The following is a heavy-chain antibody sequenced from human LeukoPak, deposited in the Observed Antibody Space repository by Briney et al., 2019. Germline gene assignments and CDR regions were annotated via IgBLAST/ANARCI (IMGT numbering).Heavy chain of an antibody. CDR3: ARDNGHYYGSGSYYKDVDGMDV. CDR1: GFTFSSYA. J-gene: IGHJ6*02. V-gene: IGHV3-7*01. CDR2: IKQDGSEK. D-gene: IGHD3-10*01. Sequence: PGGSLRLSCAASGFTFSSYAMSWVRQAPGKGLEWVANIKQDGSEKYYVDSVKGRFTISRDNAKNSLYLQMNSLRAEDTAVYYCARDNGHYYGSGSYYKDVDGMDVWGQGTTVTVSS.